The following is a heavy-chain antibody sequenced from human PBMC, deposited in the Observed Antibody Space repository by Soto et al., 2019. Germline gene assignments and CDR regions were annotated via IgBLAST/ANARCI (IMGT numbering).Heavy chain of an antibody. CDR1: GGFFSGYY. J-gene: IGHJ6*02. V-gene: IGHV4-34*01. CDR2: INHSVST. CDR3: ARGPRYCSSTICYFRAYYYYYCMDV. D-gene: IGHD2-2*01. Sequence: SETLSDTCPGYGGFFSGYYCNLFRQPPKKESDRIWDINHSVSTNYNPSLKSRVTISVDTSKNQFSLKLSSVTAADTAVYYCARGPRYCSSTICYFRAYYYYYCMDVWGQGTTVT.